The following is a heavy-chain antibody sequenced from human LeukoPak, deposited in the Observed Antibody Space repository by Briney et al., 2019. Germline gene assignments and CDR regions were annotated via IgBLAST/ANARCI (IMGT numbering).Heavy chain of an antibody. V-gene: IGHV4-30-4*01. CDR3: ARPYYYDSRIDP. CDR1: GGSISSGDYY. CDR2: MYYSGST. J-gene: IGHJ5*02. Sequence: PSETLSLTCTVSGGSISSGDYYWSWIRQPPGKGLEWIAYMYYSGSTYYDPSLKSRVTMSADTSKNQLSLKLSSVTAADTAVYYCARPYYYDSRIDPWGQGILVTVSS. D-gene: IGHD3-22*01.